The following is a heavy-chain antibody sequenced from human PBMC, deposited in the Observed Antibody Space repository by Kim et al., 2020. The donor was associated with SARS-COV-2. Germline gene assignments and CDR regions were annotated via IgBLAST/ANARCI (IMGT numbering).Heavy chain of an antibody. CDR3: AREGYCTNGVCYTGAFDI. CDR2: IYSGGST. D-gene: IGHD2-8*01. J-gene: IGHJ3*02. Sequence: GGSLRLSCAASGFTVSSNYMSWVRQAPGKGLEWVSAIYSGGSTYYADSVKGRFTISRHNSKNTLYLQMNSLRAEDTAVYYCAREGYCTNGVCYTGAFDIWGQGTMVTVSS. V-gene: IGHV3-53*04. CDR1: GFTVSSNY.